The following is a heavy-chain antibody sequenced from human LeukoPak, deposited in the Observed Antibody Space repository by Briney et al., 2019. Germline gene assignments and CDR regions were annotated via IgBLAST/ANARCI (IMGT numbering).Heavy chain of an antibody. Sequence: GGSLRLSCAASGFTFSSSAMSWVRQAPGKGLEWVSAISGSGGSTYYADSVKGRFTISRDNAKNSLYLQMNSLRAEDTAVYYCASVFAGTPAYYYYGMDVWGQGTTVTVSS. CDR1: GFTFSSSA. CDR2: ISGSGGST. J-gene: IGHJ6*02. V-gene: IGHV3-23*01. D-gene: IGHD3-10*01. CDR3: ASVFAGTPAYYYYGMDV.